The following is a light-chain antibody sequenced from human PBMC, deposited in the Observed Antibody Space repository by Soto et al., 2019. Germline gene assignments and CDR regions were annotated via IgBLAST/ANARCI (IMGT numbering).Light chain of an antibody. Sequence: PGERATLSCRASQSVSSTYLAWYQQKPGQAPRPLISAASSRATGTPDRFSGSGSGTDFTLTISRLEPEDFAVYYCRQYGSSRWTFGQGTKV. J-gene: IGKJ1*01. V-gene: IGKV3-20*01. CDR3: RQYGSSRWT. CDR1: QSVSSTY. CDR2: AAS.